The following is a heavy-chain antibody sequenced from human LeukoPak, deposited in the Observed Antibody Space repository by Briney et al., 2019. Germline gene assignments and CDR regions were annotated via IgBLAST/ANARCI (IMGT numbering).Heavy chain of an antibody. CDR1: GFTFSTYA. V-gene: IGHV3-23*01. CDR3: ANREGGYTYDPFDY. Sequence: PGGSLRLSCAASGFTFSTYAMSWVRQAPGRGLEWVPAISGSSDTTYYADSVKGRFTISRDNFKNTLYLQMNSLRAEDTAVYYCANREGGYTYDPFDYWGQGTLVTVSS. D-gene: IGHD5-18*01. J-gene: IGHJ4*02. CDR2: ISGSSDTT.